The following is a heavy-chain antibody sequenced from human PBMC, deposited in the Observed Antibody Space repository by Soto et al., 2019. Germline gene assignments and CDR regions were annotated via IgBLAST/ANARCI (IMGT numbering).Heavy chain of an antibody. CDR2: IFQSGST. CDR1: GGTIRSPDW. CDR3: ARGRGRYSSGWSWFDP. J-gene: IGHJ5*02. V-gene: IGHV4-4*02. Sequence: SETLSLTCGVSGGTIRSPDWWTWVRQPPGKGLVWIGEIFQSGSTNYTPSLESRVTISVDKSKNQFSLTLTSVTAADTAVYFCARGRGRYSSGWSWFDPWGQGILVTVSS. D-gene: IGHD6-19*01.